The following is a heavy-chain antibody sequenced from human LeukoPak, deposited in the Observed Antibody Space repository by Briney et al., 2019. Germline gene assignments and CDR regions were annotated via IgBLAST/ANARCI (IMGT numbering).Heavy chain of an antibody. CDR2: ISYDGSNK. CDR3: AKPGFTYYDFWSGYYVDY. J-gene: IGHJ4*02. CDR1: GFTFSSYS. Sequence: GGSLRLSCAASGFTFSSYSMSWVRQAPGKGLEWVAVISYDGSNKYYADSVKGRFTISRDNSKNTLYLQMNSLRAEDTAVYYCAKPGFTYYDFWSGYYVDYWGQGTLDTVSS. D-gene: IGHD3-3*01. V-gene: IGHV3-30*18.